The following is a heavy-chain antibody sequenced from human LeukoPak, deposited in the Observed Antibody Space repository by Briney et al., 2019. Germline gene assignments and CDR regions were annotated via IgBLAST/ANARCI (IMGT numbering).Heavy chain of an antibody. J-gene: IGHJ4*02. CDR3: AGGFGSGSYFLSFDY. CDR2: ISSSSSYI. V-gene: IGHV3-11*06. CDR1: GFTFSDCY. Sequence: GGSLRLSCAASGFTFSDCYMSWIRQAPGKGLEWVSSISSSSSYIYYADSVKGRFTISRDNAKNSLYLQMNSLRAEDTAVYYCAGGFGSGSYFLSFDYWGQGTLVTVSS. D-gene: IGHD1-26*01.